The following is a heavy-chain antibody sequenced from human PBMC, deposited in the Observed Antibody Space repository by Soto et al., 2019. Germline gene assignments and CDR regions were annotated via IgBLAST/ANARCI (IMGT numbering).Heavy chain of an antibody. D-gene: IGHD3-22*01. J-gene: IGHJ4*02. CDR3: ARGYYDSSGYYWVFDY. V-gene: IGHV3-48*01. CDR2: ISSSSSTI. CDR1: GFTFSSYS. Sequence: PGGFLRLSCAASGFTFSSYSMNWVRQAPGKGLEWVSYISSSSSTIYYADSVKGRFTISRDNAKNSLYLQMNSLRAEDTAVYYCARGYYDSSGYYWVFDYWGQGTLVNVSS.